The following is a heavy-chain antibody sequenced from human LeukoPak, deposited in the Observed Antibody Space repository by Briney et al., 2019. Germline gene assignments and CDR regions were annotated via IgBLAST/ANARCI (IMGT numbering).Heavy chain of an antibody. D-gene: IGHD6-13*01. CDR2: ISSSSSYI. CDR1: GFTFSSYS. J-gene: IGHJ6*03. V-gene: IGHV3-21*01. Sequence: MTGGSLRLSCAASGFTFSSYSMNWVRQAPGKGLEWVSSISSSSSYIYYADSVKGRFTISRDNAKNSLYLQMNSLRAEDTAVYYCARARQQLAPTLAWYYYYMDVWGKGTTVTVSS. CDR3: ARARQQLAPTLAWYYYYMDV.